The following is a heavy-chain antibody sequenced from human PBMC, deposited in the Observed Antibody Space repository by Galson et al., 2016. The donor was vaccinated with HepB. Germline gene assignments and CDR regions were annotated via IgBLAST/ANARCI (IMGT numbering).Heavy chain of an antibody. V-gene: IGHV3-43*01. J-gene: IGHJ4*02. CDR2: ITWDGGKI. CDR3: AKDIEGGNPIWRSALDS. D-gene: IGHD3-3*01. Sequence: SLRLSCAASGFMFGDYTFHWVRQRPGKGLEWISLITWDGGKIYYAESVKGRFIISRDNSKSSLYLQMNSLRTEDSAFYYCAKDIEGGNPIWRSALDSWGLGTLGTVSS. CDR1: GFMFGDYT.